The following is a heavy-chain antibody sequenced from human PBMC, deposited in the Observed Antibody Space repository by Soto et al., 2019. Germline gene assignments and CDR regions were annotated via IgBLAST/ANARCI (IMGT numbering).Heavy chain of an antibody. CDR3: AHIVVAGLGYYFDY. V-gene: IGHV2-5*02. CDR2: IYWDDDK. D-gene: IGHD6-19*01. J-gene: IGHJ4*02. CDR1: GFSLSSTRMA. Sequence: QITLKESGPTLVKPTQPLTLTCTFSGFSLSSTRMAVAWTRQPPEKALEWLALIYWDDDKRYSPFLTSRLTITKDTSKNQVVLTMSYMEPVDTARYYCAHIVVAGLGYYFDYWRQGTLVTVS.